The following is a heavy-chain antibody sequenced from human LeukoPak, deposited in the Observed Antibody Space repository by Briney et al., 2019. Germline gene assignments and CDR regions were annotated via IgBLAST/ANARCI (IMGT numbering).Heavy chain of an antibody. D-gene: IGHD1-26*01. CDR3: ARDRASGRIVGATAHWYFDL. CDR1: GGSISSYY. V-gene: IGHV4-4*07. J-gene: IGHJ2*01. CDR2: IYTSGGT. Sequence: PSETLSLTCTVSGGSISSYYWSWIRQPAGKGLEWIGRIYTSGGTNYNPSLKSRVTMSVDTSKNQFSLKLSSVTAADTAVYYCARDRASGRIVGATAHWYFDLWGRGTLVTVSS.